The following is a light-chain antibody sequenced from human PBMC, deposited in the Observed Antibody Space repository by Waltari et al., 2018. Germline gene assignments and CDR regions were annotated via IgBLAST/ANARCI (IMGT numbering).Light chain of an antibody. V-gene: IGKV3-11*01. CDR3: HQRSNWPLT. CDR1: QSIDNY. CDR2: DAS. J-gene: IGKJ4*01. Sequence: EIVLTQSPATLSLSPGESATPSCRASQSIDNYLAWYQQKPGQVPRLLIYDASNRATGIPARFSGSRSGADFTLIISSLEPEDFAVYYCHQRSNWPLTFGGGTKVEIK.